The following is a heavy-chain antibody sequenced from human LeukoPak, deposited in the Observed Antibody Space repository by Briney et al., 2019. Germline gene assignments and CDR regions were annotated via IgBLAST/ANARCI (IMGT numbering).Heavy chain of an antibody. D-gene: IGHD2-21*02. J-gene: IGHJ4*02. CDR1: GGSISSYY. CDR2: IYYSGST. Sequence: SETLSLTCTVSGGSISSYYWSWIRQPPGKGLEWIGYIYYSGSTNYNPSLKGRVTVLVDTSKNQFSLKLSSVAAADTAVYYCARHISYGGDSAFGYWGQGTLVTVSS. CDR3: ARHISYGGDSAFGY. V-gene: IGHV4-59*08.